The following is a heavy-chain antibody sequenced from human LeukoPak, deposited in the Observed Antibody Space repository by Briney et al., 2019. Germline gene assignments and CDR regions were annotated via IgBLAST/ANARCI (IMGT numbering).Heavy chain of an antibody. CDR3: ARGRYSQYFDY. J-gene: IGHJ4*02. Sequence: TSETLSLTCAVSGYSISSGYYWGWIRQPPGKGLEWIGSIYHSGSTYYNPSLKSRVTISVDTSKNQFSLKMNSVTAADTAVYYCARGRYSQYFDYWGQGTLVTVSS. D-gene: IGHD5-18*01. V-gene: IGHV4-38-2*01. CDR2: IYHSGST. CDR1: GYSISSGYY.